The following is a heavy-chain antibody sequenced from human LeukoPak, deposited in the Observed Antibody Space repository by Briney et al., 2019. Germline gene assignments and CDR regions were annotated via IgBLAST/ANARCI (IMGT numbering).Heavy chain of an antibody. CDR1: GFTFSSFD. CDR3: AREFIIDELARSAFDI. J-gene: IGHJ3*02. CDR2: ISRGSDTI. V-gene: IGHV3-48*04. D-gene: IGHD3-10*01. Sequence: GGSLRLSCTASGFTFSSFDMNWVRQAPGKGLEWLSFISRGSDTIYYADSVKGRFTISRDNAKNSLYLQMNSLRAEDTAVYYCAREFIIDELARSAFDIWGQGTMVTVSS.